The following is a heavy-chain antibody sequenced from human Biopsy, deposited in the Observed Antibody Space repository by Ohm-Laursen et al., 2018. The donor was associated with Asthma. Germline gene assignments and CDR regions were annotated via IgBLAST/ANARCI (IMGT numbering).Heavy chain of an antibody. CDR2: IKHDGTEK. J-gene: IGHJ1*01. Sequence: ETLSLTCAASGFTFGDYWMSWVRQVPGKGLEWVANIKHDGTEKNHVDSLKGRFTISRDNAKNSLYLQMNSLRAEDTAVYYCARTSHFWSPYHAEHYQLWGQGTLVTVSS. V-gene: IGHV3-7*01. CDR1: GFTFGDYW. CDR3: ARTSHFWSPYHAEHYQL. D-gene: IGHD3-3*02.